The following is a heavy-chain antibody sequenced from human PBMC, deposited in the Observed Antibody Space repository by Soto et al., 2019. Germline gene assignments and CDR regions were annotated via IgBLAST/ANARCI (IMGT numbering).Heavy chain of an antibody. CDR3: ARAWVVVTAPDY. CDR2: INAGNGNT. D-gene: IGHD2-21*02. V-gene: IGHV1-3*01. Sequence: ASVKVSCKASGYTFTGYAMYWVRQAPGQRLEWMGWINAGNGNTKYSQKFQGRVTITRDTSASTAYMELSSLRSEDTAVYYCARAWVVVTAPDYWGQGTLVTVSS. CDR1: GYTFTGYA. J-gene: IGHJ4*02.